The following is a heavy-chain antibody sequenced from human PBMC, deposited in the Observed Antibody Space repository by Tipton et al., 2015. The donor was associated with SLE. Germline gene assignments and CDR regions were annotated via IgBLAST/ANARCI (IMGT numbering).Heavy chain of an antibody. CDR2: IHHRGST. V-gene: IGHV4-4*02. CDR3: AIDPGMSRYLDGRYFDY. D-gene: IGHD3-9*01. CDR1: GASITSSDW. J-gene: IGHJ4*02. Sequence: SLRLSCAVSGASITSSDWWSWVRQPPGKGLEYIGEIHHRGSTNYKSSLRGRVTISIDSSKSQLSLNLRSVTAADTAVYYCAIDPGMSRYLDGRYFDYWGRGTQVTVSS.